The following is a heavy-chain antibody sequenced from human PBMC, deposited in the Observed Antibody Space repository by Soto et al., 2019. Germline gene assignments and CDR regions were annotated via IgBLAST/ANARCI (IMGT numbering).Heavy chain of an antibody. CDR2: IYYSGST. D-gene: IGHD6-13*01. CDR1: GGSISSYY. V-gene: IGHV4-59*01. Sequence: PSETLCLTGTVSGGSISSYYWSWIRQPPGKGLEGIWYIYYSGSTNCNPALKSRVTISVDTSKNQFSLKLSSVTAADTAVYCCTRGAPERQQPRNWFDXWGQGTRVTVSX. J-gene: IGHJ5*02. CDR3: TRGAPERQQPRNWFDX.